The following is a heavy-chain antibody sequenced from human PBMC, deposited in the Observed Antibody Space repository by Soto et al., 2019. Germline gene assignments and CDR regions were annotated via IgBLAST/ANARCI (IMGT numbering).Heavy chain of an antibody. D-gene: IGHD6-19*01. CDR1: VGSFRGYY. J-gene: IGHJ1*01. CDR3: ARGRTVGSRSGWYSGYFQH. V-gene: IGHV4-34*01. Sequence: QVRLQQWGAGLLKPSETLSLTCAVLVGSFRGYYWTGFRQPPGKGLEWMGEINHSGSTNYNPSLKSRVTISVDTSKNQFSLKLSSVTAADTAVYYCARGRTVGSRSGWYSGYFQHWGQGTLVTVSS. CDR2: INHSGST.